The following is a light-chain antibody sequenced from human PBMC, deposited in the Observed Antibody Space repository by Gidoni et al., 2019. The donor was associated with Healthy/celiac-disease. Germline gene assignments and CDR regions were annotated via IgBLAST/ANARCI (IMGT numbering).Light chain of an antibody. Sequence: QSSLTQPASVSGSPGQSITISCTRTSGDIGGHNCVSWYQQHPGKAPKLLIYGVSYRPSGISNRFSASKSGTTASLTISGLRAEDEAEYYCSSCTSSSTLVFGGGTKLTVL. CDR2: GVS. J-gene: IGLJ2*01. V-gene: IGLV2-14*01. CDR3: SSCTSSSTLV. CDR1: SGDIGGHNC.